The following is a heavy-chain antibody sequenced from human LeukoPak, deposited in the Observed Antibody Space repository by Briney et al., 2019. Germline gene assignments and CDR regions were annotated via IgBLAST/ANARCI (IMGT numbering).Heavy chain of an antibody. CDR1: GYTFTDYY. D-gene: IGHD1-26*01. V-gene: IGHV1-2*02. Sequence: ASVKVSCTASGYTFTDYYLHWVRQAPGQGLEWMGSVYPNIGAIIYAHNIQDRVTMTSDTSITTAYMELSSLIFDITAVDYCARGGETLVRANKIADSWGQGTLVTVSS. J-gene: IGHJ4*02. CDR3: ARGGETLVRANKIADS. CDR2: VYPNIGAI.